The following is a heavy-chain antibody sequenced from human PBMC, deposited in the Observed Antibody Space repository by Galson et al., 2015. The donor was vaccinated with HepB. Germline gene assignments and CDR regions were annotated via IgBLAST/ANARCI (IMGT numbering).Heavy chain of an antibody. V-gene: IGHV3-33*01. Sequence: SLRLSCAASGFTFSSYGMHWVRQAPGKGLEWVAVIWYDGSNKYYADSVKGRFTISRDNSKNTLYLQMNSLRAEDTAVYYCARDRAGNWNYIHYYYYMDVWGKGTTVTVSS. CDR3: ARDRAGNWNYIHYYYYMDV. J-gene: IGHJ6*03. D-gene: IGHD1-7*01. CDR1: GFTFSSYG. CDR2: IWYDGSNK.